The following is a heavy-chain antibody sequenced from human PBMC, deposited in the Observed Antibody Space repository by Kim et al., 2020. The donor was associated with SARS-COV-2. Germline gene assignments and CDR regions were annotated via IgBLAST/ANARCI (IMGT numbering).Heavy chain of an antibody. CDR3: AQGGGSRYPPNPAEYF. V-gene: IGHV3-23*01. CDR1: ESTFSTSA. Sequence: GGSLRLSCVDSESTFSTSAMTWVRQAPGKGLEWLSTVSSGGDNTYYADSVKGRFTISRDNAKNTLYLQMKSLRVEDTAVYYCAQGGGSRYPPNPAEYF. D-gene: IGHD6-25*01. J-gene: IGHJ1*01. CDR2: VSSGGDNT.